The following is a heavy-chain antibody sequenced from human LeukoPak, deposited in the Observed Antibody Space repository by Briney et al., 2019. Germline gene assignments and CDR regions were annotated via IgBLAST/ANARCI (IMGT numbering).Heavy chain of an antibody. CDR2: IKQDGSEK. CDR3: ARASDPWLQLT. Sequence: GGSLRLSCAASGFTFSNYWMIWVRQAPGKGLEWVGNIKQDGSEKRYADSVRGRFSISRDNAQTSLYLQMNSLRAEGTAVYYCARASDPWLQLTWGQGTLVTVSS. D-gene: IGHD5-24*01. V-gene: IGHV3-7*05. CDR1: GFTFSNYW. J-gene: IGHJ5*02.